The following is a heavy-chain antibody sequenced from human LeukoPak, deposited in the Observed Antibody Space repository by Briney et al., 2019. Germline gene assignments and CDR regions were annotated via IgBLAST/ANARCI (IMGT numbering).Heavy chain of an antibody. J-gene: IGHJ5*02. CDR1: GGSISNNNYY. D-gene: IGHD1-26*01. CDR2: VYYSGTT. Sequence: PSETLSLTCSVSGGSISNNNYYWDWIRQPPGKALEWIGDVYYSGTTYYNPSLKSRVTISVDTSKNQFSLKLSSVTAADTAVYFCARHGSYSGSYFPWFDPWGQGTLVTVSS. V-gene: IGHV4-39*01. CDR3: ARHGSYSGSYFPWFDP.